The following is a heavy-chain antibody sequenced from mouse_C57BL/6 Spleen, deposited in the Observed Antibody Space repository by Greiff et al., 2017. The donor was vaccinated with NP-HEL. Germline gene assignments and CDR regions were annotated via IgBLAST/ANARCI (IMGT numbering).Heavy chain of an antibody. CDR3: VREGYDSSSWFAY. CDR1: GFTFNTYA. J-gene: IGHJ3*01. Sequence: EVQGVESGGGLVQPKGSLKLSCAASGFTFNTYAMHWVRQAPGKGLEWVARIRRTSSNYATYYADSVKDRFTVSRDDSQSMLYLQMNNLKTEDTAMYYCVREGYDSSSWFAYWGQGTLVTVSA. V-gene: IGHV10-3*01. CDR2: IRRTSSNYAT. D-gene: IGHD1-1*01.